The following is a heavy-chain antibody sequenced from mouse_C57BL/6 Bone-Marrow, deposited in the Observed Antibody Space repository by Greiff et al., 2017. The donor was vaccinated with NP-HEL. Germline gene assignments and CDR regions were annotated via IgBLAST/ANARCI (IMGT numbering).Heavy chain of an antibody. CDR1: GFNIKGYY. Sequence: VQLQQSGAELVKPGASVKLSCTASGFNIKGYYMHWVKQRTEQGLEWVGRIYPEDGETKYAPKFQGKATITADTSSNTAYLQLSSLTSEDTAVYYCARSYYGSLWYFDVWGTGTTVTVSS. V-gene: IGHV14-2*01. J-gene: IGHJ1*03. CDR2: IYPEDGET. CDR3: ARSYYGSLWYFDV. D-gene: IGHD1-1*01.